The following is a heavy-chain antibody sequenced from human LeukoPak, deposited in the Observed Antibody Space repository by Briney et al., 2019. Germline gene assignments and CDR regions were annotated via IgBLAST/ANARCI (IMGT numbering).Heavy chain of an antibody. J-gene: IGHJ6*03. V-gene: IGHV3-7*01. CDR3: ARDDGTLPYYYMDV. Sequence: PGGSLRLSCAASGFTFSSYWINWVSQAPGKGLEWVANIKQDGSEKHYVDSVKGRFTISRDHAKNSLYLQMNSLRAEDTAVYYCARDDGTLPYYYMDVWGKGTTVTVSS. CDR1: GFTFSSYW. CDR2: IKQDGSEK.